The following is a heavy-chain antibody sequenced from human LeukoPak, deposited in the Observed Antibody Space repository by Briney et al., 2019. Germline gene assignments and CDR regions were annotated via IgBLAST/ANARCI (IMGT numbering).Heavy chain of an antibody. Sequence: GASVKVSCEASGYTFTSYGISWVRPAPGQGLEWMGWISAYNGNTNYAQKLQGRVTMTTDTSTSTAYMELRSLRSDDTAVYYCARVDYGDHGRYFDYWGQGTLVTVSS. J-gene: IGHJ4*02. V-gene: IGHV1-18*01. CDR1: GYTFTSYG. CDR3: ARVDYGDHGRYFDY. CDR2: ISAYNGNT. D-gene: IGHD4-17*01.